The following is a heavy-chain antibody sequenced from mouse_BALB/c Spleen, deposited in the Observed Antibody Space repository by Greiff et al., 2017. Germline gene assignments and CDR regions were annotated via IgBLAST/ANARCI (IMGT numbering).Heavy chain of an antibody. CDR1: GFTFSSYT. CDR2: ISSGGSYT. Sequence: EVHLVESGGGLVKPGGSLKLSCVASGFTFSSYTMSWVRQTPEKRLEWVATISSGGSYTYYPDSVKGRFTISRDNAKNTLYLQMSSLKSEDTAMYYCTRDRDYGSSYVAWFAYWGQGTLVTVSA. V-gene: IGHV5-6-4*01. CDR3: TRDRDYGSSYVAWFAY. D-gene: IGHD1-1*01. J-gene: IGHJ3*01.